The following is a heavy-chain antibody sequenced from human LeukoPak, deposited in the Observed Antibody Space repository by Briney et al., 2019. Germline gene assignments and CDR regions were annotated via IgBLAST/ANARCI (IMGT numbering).Heavy chain of an antibody. CDR3: AREAVAGTFDY. CDR1: GFTFSSYE. J-gene: IGHJ4*02. V-gene: IGHV3-48*03. Sequence: GGSLRLSCAASGFTFSSYEMNWVRQAPGKGLEWVSFISSSGSTIYYADSVKGRFTISRDNAKNSLYLQMNSLRAEDTAVYYCAREAVAGTFDYWGQGTLVTVSS. CDR2: ISSSGSTI. D-gene: IGHD6-19*01.